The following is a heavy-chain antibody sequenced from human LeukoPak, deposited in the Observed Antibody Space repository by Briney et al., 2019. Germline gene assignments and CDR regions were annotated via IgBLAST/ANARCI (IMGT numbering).Heavy chain of an antibody. J-gene: IGHJ3*02. CDR2: IGTAGDT. CDR1: GFTFSSYD. CDR3: ARALNVGGAHDAFDI. V-gene: IGHV3-13*01. Sequence: GGSLRLSCAASGFTFSSYDMHWVRQATGKGLEWVSAIGTAGDTYYPGSVKGRFTTSRENAKNSLYLQMNSLRAGDTAVYYCARALNVGGAHDAFDIWGQGTVVTVSS. D-gene: IGHD2-21*01.